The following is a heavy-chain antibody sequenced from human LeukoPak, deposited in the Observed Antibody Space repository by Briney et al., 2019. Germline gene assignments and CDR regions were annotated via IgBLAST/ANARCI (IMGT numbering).Heavy chain of an antibody. D-gene: IGHD6-19*01. CDR1: GFTFSSYW. CDR3: ARVLSGWSFDY. V-gene: IGHV3-7*05. CDR2: IKQDGGQK. Sequence: GGSLRLSCAASGFTFSSYWMSWVRQAPGKGLEWLANIKQDGGQKYYVDSVQGRFTISRDNAKNSLYLQMNSLKAEDTAVYYCARVLSGWSFDYWGQGTLVTVSS. J-gene: IGHJ4*02.